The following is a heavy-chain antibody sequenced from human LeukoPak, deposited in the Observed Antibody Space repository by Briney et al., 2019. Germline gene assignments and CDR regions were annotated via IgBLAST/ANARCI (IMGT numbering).Heavy chain of an antibody. Sequence: GGSLRLSCAASGFSLSNYVMNWVRQAPGKGLEWVSGISGGGDGTYYADSVKGRFTISRDNSKNTLHLQINSLRAEDTAIYYCAKEFWYSSSSAVEHWGQGVLVTVSS. CDR1: GFSLSNYV. CDR3: AKEFWYSSSSAVEH. CDR2: ISGGGDGT. V-gene: IGHV3-23*01. J-gene: IGHJ1*01. D-gene: IGHD6-6*01.